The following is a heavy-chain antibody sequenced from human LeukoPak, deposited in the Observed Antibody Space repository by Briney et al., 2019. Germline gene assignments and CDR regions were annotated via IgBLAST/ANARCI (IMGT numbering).Heavy chain of an antibody. CDR3: AMGSVLRFLNWSDP. CDR1: GGTFSSYA. J-gene: IGHJ5*02. CDR2: IIPIFGTA. V-gene: IGHV1-69*13. Sequence: SVKVSCKASGGTFSSYAISWVRQAPGQGLEWMGGIIPIFGTANYAQKFQGRVTITADESTSTAYMELSSLRPEDTAVYYCAMGSVLRFLNWSDPWGQGTLVTVSS. D-gene: IGHD3-3*01.